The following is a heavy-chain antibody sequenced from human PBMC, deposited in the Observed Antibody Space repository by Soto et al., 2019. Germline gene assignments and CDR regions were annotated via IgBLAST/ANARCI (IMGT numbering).Heavy chain of an antibody. V-gene: IGHV1-46*01. CDR1: GYTFTSYY. D-gene: IGHD2-15*01. Sequence: QVQLVQSGAEVKKPGASVKVSCKASGYTFTSYYMHWVRQPPGQGLEWMGIINPSGGSTSYAQKFQGRVTMTRDTSTSTVYMELSSLRSEDTAVYYCARDPGYCSGGSCYYFDYWGQVTLVTVSS. J-gene: IGHJ4*02. CDR3: ARDPGYCSGGSCYYFDY. CDR2: INPSGGST.